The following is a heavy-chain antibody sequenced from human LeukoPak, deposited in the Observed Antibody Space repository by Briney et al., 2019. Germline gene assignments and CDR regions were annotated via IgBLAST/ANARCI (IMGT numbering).Heavy chain of an antibody. Sequence: GGTLRLSCTASGFTFDDYPMSWVRQAPGKGGEGVGCIRSKIYGGTTEYAASVKGRFTMSRDDSKSIAYLQMNGLKTEDTAVYYCTSPLGYCSSTSCPEFDYWGQGTLVTVSS. J-gene: IGHJ4*02. CDR1: GFTFDDYP. D-gene: IGHD2-2*01. CDR3: TSPLGYCSSTSCPEFDY. CDR2: IRSKIYGGTT. V-gene: IGHV3-49*04.